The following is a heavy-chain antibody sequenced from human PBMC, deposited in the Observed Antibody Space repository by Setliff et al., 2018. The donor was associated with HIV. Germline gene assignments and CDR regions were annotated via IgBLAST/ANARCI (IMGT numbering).Heavy chain of an antibody. V-gene: IGHV3-33*03. CDR1: GFAFSNYG. D-gene: IGHD5-12*01. CDR2: IWFDGSKK. J-gene: IGHJ4*02. CDR3: AKGYSGYDCTLDY. Sequence: PVGSLRLSCAASGFAFSNYGMHWVRRAPGKGLEWVAVIWFDGSKKYYADSVKGRFTISRDNSKNTLYLQMNSLRAEDTAVYYCAKGYSGYDCTLDYWGQGTPVTVSS.